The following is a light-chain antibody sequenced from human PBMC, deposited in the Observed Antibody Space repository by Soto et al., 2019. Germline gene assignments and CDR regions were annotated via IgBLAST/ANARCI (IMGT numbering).Light chain of an antibody. CDR2: GAS. CDR1: QSVSSN. Sequence: EIVLTQSPGTLSLSPGERATLSCRASQSVSSNLAWYQQKPCHAPRLLIYGASNRATGIPARFSGSGSGTDFTLTISSLEPEDFAVYYCQQRSNWPPNTFGQGTRLEIK. CDR3: QQRSNWPPNT. V-gene: IGKV3-11*01. J-gene: IGKJ5*01.